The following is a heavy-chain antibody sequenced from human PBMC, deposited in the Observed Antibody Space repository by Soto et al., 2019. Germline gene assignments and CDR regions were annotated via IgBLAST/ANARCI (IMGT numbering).Heavy chain of an antibody. CDR3: ASSSSGLTLDP. CDR2: ISYDGSNK. Sequence: GGSLRLSCAASGFTFSSYGMHWVRQAPGKGLEWVAVISYDGSNKYYADSVKGRFTISRDNSKNTLYLQMNSLRAEDTAVYYCASSSSGLTLDPWGQGTLVTVSS. J-gene: IGHJ5*02. V-gene: IGHV3-30*03. D-gene: IGHD6-19*01. CDR1: GFTFSSYG.